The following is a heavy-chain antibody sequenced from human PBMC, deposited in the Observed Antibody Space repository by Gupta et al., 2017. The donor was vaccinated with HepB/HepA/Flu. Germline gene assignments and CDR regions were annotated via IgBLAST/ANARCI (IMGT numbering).Heavy chain of an antibody. V-gene: IGHV3-53*04. CDR2: IYSDGST. CDR1: GFTVIGNY. J-gene: IGHJ5*02. CDR3: ARDRDNIRGWFDP. D-gene: IGHD1-14*01. Sequence: EVQLVESGGGLVQPGGSLRLSCAASGFTVIGNYMSWVRQAPGKGLEWVSIIYSDGSTYYADSVKGRFTISRHNSKNTLYLQMNSLRPEDTAVYYCARDRDNIRGWFDPWGQGALVTVSS.